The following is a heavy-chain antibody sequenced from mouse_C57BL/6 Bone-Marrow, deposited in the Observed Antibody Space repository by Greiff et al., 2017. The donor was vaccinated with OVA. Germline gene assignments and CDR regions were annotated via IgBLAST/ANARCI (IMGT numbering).Heavy chain of an antibody. V-gene: IGHV1-81*01. J-gene: IGHJ2*01. CDR1: GYTFTSYG. CDR2: IYPRSGHT. CDR3: ARWVYDDDGGYYFDY. D-gene: IGHD2-4*01. Sequence: QVQLQQSGAELARPGASVKLSCKASGYTFTSYGISWVKQRTGQGLEWIGEIYPRSGHTYYNEKFKGKATLTADKSSSTAYMELRSLTSEDSAVYFCARWVYDDDGGYYFDYWGQGTTLTVSS.